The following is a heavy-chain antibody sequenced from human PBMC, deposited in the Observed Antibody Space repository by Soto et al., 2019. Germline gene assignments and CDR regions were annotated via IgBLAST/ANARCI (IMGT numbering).Heavy chain of an antibody. J-gene: IGHJ5*02. V-gene: IGHV4-59*01. D-gene: IGHD1-26*01. Sequence: PSETLSLTCTVSGGSISSYYWSWTRQPPGKGLEWIGYIYYSGSTNYNPSPKSRVAISVDTSKNQFSLKLNSVTAAGTAVYYCARNSGSYYRWFDPWGQGTLVTVSS. CDR2: IYYSGST. CDR1: GGSISSYY. CDR3: ARNSGSYYRWFDP.